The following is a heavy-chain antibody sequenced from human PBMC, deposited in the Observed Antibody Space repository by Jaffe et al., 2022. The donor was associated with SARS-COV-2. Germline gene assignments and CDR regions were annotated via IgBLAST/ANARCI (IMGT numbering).Heavy chain of an antibody. J-gene: IGHJ4*02. Sequence: EVQLVESGGGLVQPGGSLRLSCAASGFTFSNYWLNWVRQAAGKGLEWVANIKQDGRDKYYVDSVKGRFTISRDNAKNSLYLQMDSLRAEDTAVYYCAMRVRTGNSYGAPLDCWGQGTLVTVSS. V-gene: IGHV3-7*01. CDR2: IKQDGRDK. D-gene: IGHD5-18*01. CDR3: AMRVRTGNSYGAPLDC. CDR1: GFTFSNYW.